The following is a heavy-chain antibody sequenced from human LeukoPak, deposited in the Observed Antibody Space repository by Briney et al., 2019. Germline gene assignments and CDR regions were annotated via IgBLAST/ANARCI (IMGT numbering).Heavy chain of an antibody. CDR2: IYHSGTT. D-gene: IGHD3-3*01. Sequence: SSETLSLTCAVSGGSISSSNWWSWVRPPPGKGLEWIGEIYHSGTTNYNPSLKSRVTISVDKSKNQFSLKLSSVTAADTAVYYCARGLPLLYYDFWSGYKGFDYWGQGTLVTVSS. CDR1: GGSISSSNW. J-gene: IGHJ4*02. CDR3: ARGLPLLYYDFWSGYKGFDY. V-gene: IGHV4-4*02.